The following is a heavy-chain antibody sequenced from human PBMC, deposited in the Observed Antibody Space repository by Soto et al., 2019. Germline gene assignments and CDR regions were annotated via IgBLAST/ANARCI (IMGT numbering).Heavy chain of an antibody. V-gene: IGHV1-18*04. Sequence: QVQLVQSGAEVKKPGASVTVSCKASGYTFTSYGIIWVRQAPGPGLEWMGGSIAYNGNTNYAQTLQGRVTMTTDTPTSTAYMELRSLKSDDTAVYYCARVQWLPTGPTFTFDYWGQGSLVTVST. CDR2: SIAYNGNT. D-gene: IGHD6-19*01. CDR1: GYTFTSYG. CDR3: ARVQWLPTGPTFTFDY. J-gene: IGHJ4*02.